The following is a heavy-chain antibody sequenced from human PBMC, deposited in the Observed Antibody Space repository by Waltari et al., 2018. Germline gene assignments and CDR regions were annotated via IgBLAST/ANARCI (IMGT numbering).Heavy chain of an antibody. J-gene: IGHJ5*02. CDR1: GGSFSGYY. V-gene: IGHV3-7*03. CDR3: TRPASGQSNWFDP. CDR2: IKQDGSEK. Sequence: VQLQQWGAGLLKPSETLSLTCAVYGGSFSGYYWSWIRQPPGKGLEWVANIKQDGSEKYYVDSVKGRFTISRDNAKNSLYLQMNSLKTEDTAVYYCTRPASGQSNWFDPWGQGTLVTVSS.